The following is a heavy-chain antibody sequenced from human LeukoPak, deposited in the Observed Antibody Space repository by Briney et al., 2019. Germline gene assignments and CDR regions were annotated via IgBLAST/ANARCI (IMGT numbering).Heavy chain of an antibody. V-gene: IGHV4-34*01. Sequence: SETLSLTCAVYGGSFSGYYWSWIRQPPAKGLEWIGEINHSGSTNYNPSLKSRVTISVDTSKNQFSLKLSSVTAADTAVYYCARGVSSSSNNWFDPWGQGTLVTVSS. CDR1: GGSFSGYY. CDR3: ARGVSSSSNNWFDP. D-gene: IGHD6-13*01. J-gene: IGHJ5*02. CDR2: INHSGST.